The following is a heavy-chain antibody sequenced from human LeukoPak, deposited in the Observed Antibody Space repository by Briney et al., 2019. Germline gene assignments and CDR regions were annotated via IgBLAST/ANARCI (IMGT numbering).Heavy chain of an antibody. CDR3: ARSEKVPDYYYYMDV. CDR2: INPSGGST. Sequence: ASVKVSCKASGYTFTSYYMHWVRQAPGQGLEWMGIINPSGGSTSYAQKFQGRVTMTRDTSTSTVYMELSSLRSEDTAVYYCARSEKVPDYYYYMDVWGKGTTVTIS. J-gene: IGHJ6*03. V-gene: IGHV1-46*01. CDR1: GYTFTSYY. D-gene: IGHD2-2*01.